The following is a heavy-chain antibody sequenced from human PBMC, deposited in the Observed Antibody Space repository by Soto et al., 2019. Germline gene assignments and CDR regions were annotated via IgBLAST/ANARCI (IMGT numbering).Heavy chain of an antibody. CDR1: GDSISSYY. V-gene: IGHV4-59*01. D-gene: IGHD5-12*01. J-gene: IGHJ6*03. CDR2: IYYSGST. Sequence: SETLSLTCTVSGDSISSYYWSWIRQPPGKGLEWIGYIYYSGSTNYNPSLKSRVTISVDTSKNQFSLKLSSVTAADTAVYYCAREGRYSGYDGLSYYYMDVWGKGTTVTVSS. CDR3: AREGRYSGYDGLSYYYMDV.